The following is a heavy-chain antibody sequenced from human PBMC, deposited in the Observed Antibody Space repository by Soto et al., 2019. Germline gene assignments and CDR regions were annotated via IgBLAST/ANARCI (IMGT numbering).Heavy chain of an antibody. V-gene: IGHV3-33*01. CDR3: ARITMVRGVDGAFDI. Sequence: GSLRLSCAASGFTFSSYGMHWVRQAPGKGLEWVAVIWYDGSNKYYADSVKGRFTISRDNSKNTLYLQMNSLRAEDTAVYYCARITMVRGVDGAFDIWGQGTMVTVSS. D-gene: IGHD3-10*01. J-gene: IGHJ3*02. CDR2: IWYDGSNK. CDR1: GFTFSSYG.